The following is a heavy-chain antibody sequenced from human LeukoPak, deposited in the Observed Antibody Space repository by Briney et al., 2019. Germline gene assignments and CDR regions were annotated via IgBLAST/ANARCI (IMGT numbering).Heavy chain of an antibody. CDR2: MNPNSGGT. V-gene: IGHV1-2*02. CDR3: ARDPAKTYYYDP. Sequence: ASVKVSCKASGYTFTVYYIHWVRQAPGQGPEWMGWMNPNSGGTNYAQKFQGRVTMTRDTSISTAYMELSRLTSDDTAVYYCARDPAKTYYYDPWGQGTLVTVSS. D-gene: IGHD3-22*01. CDR1: GYTFTVYY. J-gene: IGHJ4*02.